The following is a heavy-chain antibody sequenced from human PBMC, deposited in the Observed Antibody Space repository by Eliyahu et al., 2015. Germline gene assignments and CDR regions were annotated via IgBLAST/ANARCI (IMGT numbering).Heavy chain of an antibody. J-gene: IGHJ5*02. Sequence: EVQLVESGGGLVQPGGSLRLSCAASGFPFSXYEMNWVPPAPGKGVEWVSYISSSGSTIYYADSVKGRFTISRDNAKNSLYLQMNSLRAEDTAVYYCASTESGVGERDWFDPWGQGTLVTVSS. V-gene: IGHV3-48*03. CDR2: ISSSGSTI. D-gene: IGHD3-16*01. CDR3: ASTESGVGERDWFDP. CDR1: GFPFSXYE.